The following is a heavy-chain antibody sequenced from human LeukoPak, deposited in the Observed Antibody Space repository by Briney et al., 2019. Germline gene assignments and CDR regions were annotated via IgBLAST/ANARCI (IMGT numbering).Heavy chain of an antibody. CDR1: GFTVSSNY. CDR3: ARESHYDSSGYLLHGMDV. J-gene: IGHJ6*02. Sequence: GGSLRLSCAASGFTVSSNYMSWVRQAPGKGLEWVSVIYSGGSTYYADSVKGRFTISRDNSKNTLYLQMNSLRAEDTAVYYCARESHYDSSGYLLHGMDVWGQGTTVTVSS. D-gene: IGHD3-22*01. V-gene: IGHV3-53*01. CDR2: IYSGGST.